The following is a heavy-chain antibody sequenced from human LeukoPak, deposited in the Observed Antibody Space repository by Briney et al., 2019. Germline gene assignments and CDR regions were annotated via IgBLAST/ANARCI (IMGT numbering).Heavy chain of an antibody. D-gene: IGHD6-13*01. CDR3: ATPSSIAAAGSFDY. V-gene: IGHV1-24*01. CDR2: FGPEDGET. CDR1: GYTLTELS. Sequence: GASVKVSCKVSGYTLTELSMHWVRQAPGKGLEWMGGFGPEDGETIYAQKFQGRVTMTEDTSTDTAYMELSSLRSEDTAVYYCATPSSIAAAGSFDYWGQGTLVTVSS. J-gene: IGHJ4*02.